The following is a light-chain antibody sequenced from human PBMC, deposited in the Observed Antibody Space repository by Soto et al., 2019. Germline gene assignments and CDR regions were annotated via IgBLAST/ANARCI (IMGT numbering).Light chain of an antibody. CDR1: QSVSSF. Sequence: EIVLTQSPATLSLSPGERATLSCRASQSVSSFLAWYKQKSGQTPRLLIYDASNRASGIPARFSGSVSGTDFTLTISSLEPEDFAVYYCQHRSNWLGTFGPGTKVDIK. V-gene: IGKV3-11*01. CDR3: QHRSNWLGT. CDR2: DAS. J-gene: IGKJ3*01.